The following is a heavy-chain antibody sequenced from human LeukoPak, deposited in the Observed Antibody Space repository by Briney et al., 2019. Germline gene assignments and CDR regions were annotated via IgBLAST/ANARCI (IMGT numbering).Heavy chain of an antibody. CDR3: ARVVAAAGSYYYYGMDV. V-gene: IGHV1-2*02. J-gene: IGHJ6*02. CDR2: INPNSGGT. CDR1: GYTFTGYY. D-gene: IGHD6-13*01. Sequence: ASVKVSCKASGYTFTGYYMHWVRQAPGQGLEWMGWINPNSGGTNYAQRFRGRVTMTRDTSISTAYMELSRLRSDDTAVYYCARVVAAAGSYYYYGMDVWGQGTTVTVSS.